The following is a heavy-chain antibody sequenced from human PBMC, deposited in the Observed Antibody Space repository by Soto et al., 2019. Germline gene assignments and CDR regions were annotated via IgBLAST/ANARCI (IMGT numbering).Heavy chain of an antibody. Sequence: QVQLVESGGGVVQPGRSLRLSCAASGFSFSAYAMHWVRQAPGKGLEWVATISYDGDKKYYADSVRGRFTISRDNSKNTLFVQMNSLRAEDTAVYFCARDPEDYWGQGTLVTVSS. CDR3: ARDPEDY. CDR2: ISYDGDKK. J-gene: IGHJ4*02. CDR1: GFSFSAYA. V-gene: IGHV3-30-3*01.